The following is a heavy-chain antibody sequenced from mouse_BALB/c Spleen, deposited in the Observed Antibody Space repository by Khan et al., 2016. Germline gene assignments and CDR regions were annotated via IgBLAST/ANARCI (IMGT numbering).Heavy chain of an antibody. CDR1: GFTFSNYT. D-gene: IGHD3-1*01. CDR3: TIDSSWGFAY. CDR2: ISSGGFYT. J-gene: IGHJ3*01. V-gene: IGHV5-6-4*01. Sequence: EVQLVESGGGLVKPGGSLKLSCAASGFTFSNYTMSWVRQTPEKRLEWVATISSGGFYTYYPDRVKGRFTISRDNAKNTLYLQISSLKSEYTAMYYCTIDSSWGFAYWGQGTLVTVSA.